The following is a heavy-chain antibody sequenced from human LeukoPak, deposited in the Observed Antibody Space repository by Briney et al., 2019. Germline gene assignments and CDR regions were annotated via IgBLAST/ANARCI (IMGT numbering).Heavy chain of an antibody. D-gene: IGHD3-16*02. V-gene: IGHV1-69*01. Sequence: SVKVSCKTSGGTFSTAAISWVRQAPGQGLEWMGGIIPMFGTADYAQKFQGRVTITADESTTTAYMDLSSLRSEDTAVYYCARGSGDYVWGSYRPIHLDSWGQGTLVTVSS. CDR3: ARGSGDYVWGSYRPIHLDS. CDR2: IIPMFGTA. J-gene: IGHJ4*02. CDR1: GGTFSTAA.